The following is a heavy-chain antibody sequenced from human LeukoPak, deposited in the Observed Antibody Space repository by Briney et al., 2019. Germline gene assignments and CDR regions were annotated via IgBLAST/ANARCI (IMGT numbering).Heavy chain of an antibody. V-gene: IGHV4-39*01. J-gene: IGHJ4*02. D-gene: IGHD3-10*01. Sequence: SETLSLTCTVSGGSISSSSYYWGWIRQPPGKVLEWIGSIYYSGSTYYNPSLKSRVTISVDTSKNQFSLKLSSVTAADTAVYYCARQGNRFGGDYYGSGSYYNLWYFDYWGQGTLVTVSS. CDR3: ARQGNRFGGDYYGSGSYYNLWYFDY. CDR2: IYYSGST. CDR1: GGSISSSSYY.